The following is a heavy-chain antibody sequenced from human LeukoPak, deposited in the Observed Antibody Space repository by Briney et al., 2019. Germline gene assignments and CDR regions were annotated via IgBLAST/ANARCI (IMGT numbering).Heavy chain of an antibody. V-gene: IGHV3-74*01. CDR1: GFTFSSYW. J-gene: IGHJ3*02. CDR3: ASGLSSIAARNAFDI. Sequence: GGSLRLSCTASGFTFSSYWMHWVRQAPGKGLVWVSRINSDGGSTSYADSVKGRFTISRDNAKNTLYLQMNSLRAEDTAVYYCASGLSSIAARNAFDIWGQGTMVTVSS. D-gene: IGHD6-6*01. CDR2: INSDGGST.